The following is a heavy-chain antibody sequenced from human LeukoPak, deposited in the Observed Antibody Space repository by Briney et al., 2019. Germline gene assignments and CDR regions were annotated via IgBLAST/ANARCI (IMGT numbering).Heavy chain of an antibody. D-gene: IGHD3-10*01. CDR2: IYHSGST. V-gene: IGHV4-30-2*01. CDR3: ARGRARFDYYYYGMDV. J-gene: IGHJ6*02. Sequence: SETLSLTCAVSGGSISSGGYSWSWIRQPPGKGLEWIGYIYHSGSTYYNPSLKSRVTISVDRSKNQFSLKLSSVTAADTAVYYCARGRARFDYYYYGMDVWGQGTTVTVSS. CDR1: GGSISSGGYS.